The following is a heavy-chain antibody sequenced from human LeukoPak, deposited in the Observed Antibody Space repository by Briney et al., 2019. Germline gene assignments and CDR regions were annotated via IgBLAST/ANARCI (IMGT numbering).Heavy chain of an antibody. Sequence: PGGPLRLSCAASGFTFSRYAMSWVRQAPGKGLEWVSAISGSGGSTHYADSVKGRFTISRDNSKNTLYLQMNSLRAEDTAVYYCAKDPLYSYGSKHYFDYWGQGTLVTVSS. D-gene: IGHD5-18*01. J-gene: IGHJ4*02. CDR1: GFTFSRYA. CDR3: AKDPLYSYGSKHYFDY. V-gene: IGHV3-23*01. CDR2: ISGSGGST.